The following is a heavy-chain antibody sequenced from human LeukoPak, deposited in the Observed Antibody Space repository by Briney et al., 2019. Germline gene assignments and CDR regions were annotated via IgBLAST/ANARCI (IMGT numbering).Heavy chain of an antibody. J-gene: IGHJ4*02. CDR1: GSTFSVYA. Sequence: GGSLRLSCAASGSTFSVYAMHWVRQAPGKGLEWVAGISYDGSNEYYADSVKGRFTISRDNSKNTLYLQMNSLRAEDTAVYYCARTQSGSYLFDYWGQGTLVTVSS. V-gene: IGHV3-30*14. CDR3: ARTQSGSYLFDY. CDR2: ISYDGSNE. D-gene: IGHD1-26*01.